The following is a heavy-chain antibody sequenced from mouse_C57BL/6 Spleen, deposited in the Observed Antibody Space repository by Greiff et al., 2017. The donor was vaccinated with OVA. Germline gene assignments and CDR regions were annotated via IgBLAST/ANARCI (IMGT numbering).Heavy chain of an antibody. D-gene: IGHD4-1*01. CDR3: ARPGTTGNYFDY. J-gene: IGHJ2*01. CDR2: ISSGSSTI. V-gene: IGHV5-17*01. Sequence: DVQLVESGGGLVKPGGSLKLSCAASGFTFSDYGMHWVRQAPEKGLEWVAYISSGSSTIYYADTVKGRFTISRDNAKNTLFLQMTSLRSEDTAMYYCARPGTTGNYFDYWGQGTTLTVSS. CDR1: GFTFSDYG.